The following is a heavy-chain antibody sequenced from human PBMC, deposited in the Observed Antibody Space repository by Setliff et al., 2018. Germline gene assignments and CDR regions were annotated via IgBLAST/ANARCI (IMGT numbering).Heavy chain of an antibody. Sequence: SETLSLPCIVAGDSISNTGYYWGWIRQPPGKGLEWIGRIYNSGTTNYNPSLKSRVTISADTSNNSFSLNLFSVTAADTAVYYCAGRDYSGGDSWGHGTLVTVSS. J-gene: IGHJ5*01. D-gene: IGHD4-4*01. V-gene: IGHV4-39*02. CDR2: IYNSGTT. CDR3: AGRDYSGGDS. CDR1: GDSISNTGYY.